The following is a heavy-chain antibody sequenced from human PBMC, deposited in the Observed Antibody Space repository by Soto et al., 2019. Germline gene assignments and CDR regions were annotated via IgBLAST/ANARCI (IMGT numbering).Heavy chain of an antibody. CDR3: AKDLVTMVRGVPSGPFGY. J-gene: IGHJ4*02. V-gene: IGHV3-23*01. CDR1: GFTFSSYA. D-gene: IGHD3-10*01. Sequence: GGSLRLSCAASGFTFSSYAMSWVRQAPGKGLEWVSAISGSGGSTYYADSVKGRFTISRDNSNNTLYLQMNSLRAEDTAVYYCAKDLVTMVRGVPSGPFGYRGQGPLVALYS. CDR2: ISGSGGST.